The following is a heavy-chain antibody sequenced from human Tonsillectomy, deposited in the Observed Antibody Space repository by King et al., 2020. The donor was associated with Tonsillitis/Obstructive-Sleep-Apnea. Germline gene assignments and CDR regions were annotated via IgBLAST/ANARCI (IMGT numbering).Heavy chain of an antibody. D-gene: IGHD2-8*01. Sequence: VQLQESGPGLVKPSQTLSLTCTVSGGSISSGGYYWSWIRQHPGKGLEWIGYIYYSGSTYYNPSLKSRVTISVDTSKNQFSLKLSYVPAADTAVYYCARDWMVSRWFDPWGQGTLVTVSS. CDR3: ARDWMVSRWFDP. CDR2: IYYSGST. J-gene: IGHJ5*02. V-gene: IGHV4-31*03. CDR1: GGSISSGGYY.